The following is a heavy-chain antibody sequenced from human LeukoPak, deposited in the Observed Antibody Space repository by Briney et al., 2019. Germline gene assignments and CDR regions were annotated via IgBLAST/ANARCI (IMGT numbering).Heavy chain of an antibody. V-gene: IGHV4-34*01. CDR2: INHSGST. CDR3: ARGLGNRITMIVVVKSGAFDI. CDR1: GGSFSGYY. Sequence: SETLSLTRAVYGGSFSGYYWSWIRQPPGKGLEWIGEINHSGSTNYNPSLKSRVTISVDTSKNQFSLKLSSVTAADTAVYYCARGLGNRITMIVVVKSGAFDIWGQGTMVTVSS. D-gene: IGHD3-22*01. J-gene: IGHJ3*02.